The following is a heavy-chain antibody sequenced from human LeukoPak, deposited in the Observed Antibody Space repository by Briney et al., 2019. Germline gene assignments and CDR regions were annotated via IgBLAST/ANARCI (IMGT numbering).Heavy chain of an antibody. J-gene: IGHJ1*01. CDR2: IWYDGSNK. Sequence: GGSLRLSCAASGFTFSSYGMHWVRQAPGKGLEWVAVIWYDGSNKYYADSVKGRFTISRDNSKNTLYLQMNSLRAEDTAVYYCAKGGGDPRKDLQHWGQGTLVTVSS. CDR3: AKGGGDPRKDLQH. D-gene: IGHD2-21*02. CDR1: GFTFSSYG. V-gene: IGHV3-33*06.